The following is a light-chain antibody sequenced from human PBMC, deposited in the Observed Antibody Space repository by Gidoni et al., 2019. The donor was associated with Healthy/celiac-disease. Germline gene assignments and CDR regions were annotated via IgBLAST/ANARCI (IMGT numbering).Light chain of an antibody. Sequence: DIQMNQSPSTLSASVGDRVTITCRASQSISSWLAWYQQKPGKAPKLLIYKASSLESGVPSRFSGSGCGTEFTLTISSLQPDDFATYYCQQYNSYSAFGGGTKVEIK. V-gene: IGKV1-5*03. CDR3: QQYNSYSA. J-gene: IGKJ4*01. CDR2: KAS. CDR1: QSISSW.